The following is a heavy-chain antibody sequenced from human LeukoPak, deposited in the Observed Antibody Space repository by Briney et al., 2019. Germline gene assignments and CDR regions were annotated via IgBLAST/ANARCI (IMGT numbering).Heavy chain of an antibody. J-gene: IGHJ4*02. CDR2: IKSKTDGGTT. D-gene: IGHD1-26*01. V-gene: IGHV3-15*01. CDR1: GFTFSNAW. CDR3: TTGLLRDYFDY. Sequence: GGSLRLSCAASGFTFSNAWMSWVRQAPGKGLEWVGRIKSKTDGGTTDYAAPVKGRFTISRDDSKNMLYLQMNSLKTEDTAVYYCTTGLLRDYFDYWGQGTLVTVSS.